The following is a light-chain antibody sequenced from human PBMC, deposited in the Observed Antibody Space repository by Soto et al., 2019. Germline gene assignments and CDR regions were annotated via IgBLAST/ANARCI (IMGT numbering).Light chain of an antibody. Sequence: EIVLRQSPGTLSLSPGERATLSCRASQSVSSSYLAWYQQKPGQAPRLLIYGASSRATGIPDRFSGSGSGTDFTLTISRLEPEDFAVYYCQHYGSSPRTFGQGTKVDI. CDR1: QSVSSSY. CDR3: QHYGSSPRT. V-gene: IGKV3-20*01. J-gene: IGKJ1*01. CDR2: GAS.